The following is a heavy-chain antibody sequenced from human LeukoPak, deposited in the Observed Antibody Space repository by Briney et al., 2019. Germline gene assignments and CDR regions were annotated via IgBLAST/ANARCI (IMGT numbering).Heavy chain of an antibody. J-gene: IGHJ6*03. CDR1: GFTFSSYE. V-gene: IGHV3-48*03. D-gene: IGHD6-25*01. CDR3: AKGGYSIAAYYYYYYMDV. Sequence: GGSLRLSCAASGFTFSSYEMNWVRQAPGKGLEWVSYISSSGSTIYYADSVKGRFTISRDNAKNSLYLQMNSLRAEDTAVYYCAKGGYSIAAYYYYYYMDVWGKGTTVTVSS. CDR2: ISSSGSTI.